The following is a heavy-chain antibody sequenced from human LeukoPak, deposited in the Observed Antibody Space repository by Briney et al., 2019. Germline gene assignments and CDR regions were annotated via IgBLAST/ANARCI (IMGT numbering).Heavy chain of an antibody. J-gene: IGHJ4*02. Sequence: GGSLRLSCAASGFTFDDYAMHWVRQAPGKGLEWVAGISWKSGSLGYADSVKGRFTISRDNAKGSLYLQMNSLRVEDMALYFCVRAKVGSSYEYYFDYWGQGTLVTVSS. CDR1: GFTFDDYA. V-gene: IGHV3-9*03. CDR2: ISWKSGSL. D-gene: IGHD6-6*01. CDR3: VRAKVGSSYEYYFDY.